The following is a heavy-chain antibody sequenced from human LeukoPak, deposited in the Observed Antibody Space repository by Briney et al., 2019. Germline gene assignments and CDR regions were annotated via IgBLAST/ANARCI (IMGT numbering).Heavy chain of an antibody. D-gene: IGHD3-22*01. J-gene: IGHJ4*02. CDR2: ISWNSGSI. CDR1: GFTFDDYA. CDR3: AKDHYYDSSGYSCYFDY. Sequence: PGRSLRLSCAASGFTFDDYAMHWVRQAPGKGLEWVSGISWNSGSIGYADSVKGRFTISRDNAKNSLYLQMNSLRAEDTALYYCAKDHYYDSSGYSCYFDYWGQGTLVTVSS. V-gene: IGHV3-9*01.